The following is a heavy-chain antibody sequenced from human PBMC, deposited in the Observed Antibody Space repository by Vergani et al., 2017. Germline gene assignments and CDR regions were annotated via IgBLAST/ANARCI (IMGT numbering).Heavy chain of an antibody. J-gene: IGHJ4*02. CDR1: GFTFSSYA. CDR3: ARDGLRWSIAAAGKVGYY. V-gene: IGHV3-23*01. CDR2: ISGSGGNT. D-gene: IGHD6-13*01. Sequence: EVQLLESGGNLIQPGGSLRLSCGASGFTFSSYAMTWVRLAPGKGLQWVSAISGSGGNTFYTDSVKGRFTISRDNAKNSLYLQMNSLRAEDTAVYYCARDGLRWSIAAAGKVGYYWGQGTLVTVSS.